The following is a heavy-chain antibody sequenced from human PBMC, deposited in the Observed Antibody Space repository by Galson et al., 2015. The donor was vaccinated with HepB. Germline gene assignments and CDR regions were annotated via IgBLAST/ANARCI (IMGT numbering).Heavy chain of an antibody. CDR2: IKSKTDGGTT. V-gene: IGHV3-15*01. D-gene: IGHD4-17*01. CDR1: GFTFSNAW. J-gene: IGHJ4*02. Sequence: SLRLSCAASGFTFSNAWVSWVRQAPGKGLEWVGRIKSKTDGGTTDYAAPVKGRFTISRDDSKNTLYLQMNSLKTEDTAVYYCTTSTDGDYVFDYWGQGTLVTVSS. CDR3: TTSTDGDYVFDY.